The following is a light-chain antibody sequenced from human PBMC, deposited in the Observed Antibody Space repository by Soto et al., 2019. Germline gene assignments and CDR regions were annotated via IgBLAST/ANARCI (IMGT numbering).Light chain of an antibody. Sequence: EIVLTQSPGTLSLSPGESATLSCRASQSVSSSYLAWYQQKPGQAPRLLMYGASSRATGIPDRFSGSGSGTDFTLTISRLEPEDFAVYYCQQWRTFGQGTKVDIK. CDR2: GAS. CDR1: QSVSSSY. J-gene: IGKJ2*01. CDR3: QQWRT. V-gene: IGKV3-20*01.